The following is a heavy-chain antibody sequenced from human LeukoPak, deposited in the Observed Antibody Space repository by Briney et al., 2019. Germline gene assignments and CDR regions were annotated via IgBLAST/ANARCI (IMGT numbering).Heavy chain of an antibody. J-gene: IGHJ6*02. CDR2: ISGSGSGT. CDR3: ARGVDYYYGMDV. CDR1: AFTFSTYA. Sequence: GGSLRLSCAASAFTFSTYAMSWVRQAPGKGLEWVSTISGSGSGTYYADSVKGRFTISRDNSKKTLYLQMNSLRAEDTAVYYCARGVDYYYGMDVWGQGTTATVSS. V-gene: IGHV3-23*01. D-gene: IGHD3-3*01.